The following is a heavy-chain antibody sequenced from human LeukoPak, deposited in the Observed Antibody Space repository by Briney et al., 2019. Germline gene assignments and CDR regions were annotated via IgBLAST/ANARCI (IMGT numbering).Heavy chain of an antibody. D-gene: IGHD3-9*01. Sequence: ASVKVSCKASGYTFTGYYMHWVRQAPGQGLEWMGWINPNSGGTNYAQKFQGRVTMTRDTSISTAYMELSRLRSDDTAVYYRARDRGVGVLRYFDWPSGYWGQGTLVTVSS. J-gene: IGHJ4*02. V-gene: IGHV1-2*02. CDR1: GYTFTGYY. CDR3: ARDRGVGVLRYFDWPSGY. CDR2: INPNSGGT.